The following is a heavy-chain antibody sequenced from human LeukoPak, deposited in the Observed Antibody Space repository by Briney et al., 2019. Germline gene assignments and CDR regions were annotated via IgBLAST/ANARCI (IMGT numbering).Heavy chain of an antibody. V-gene: IGHV3-15*07. J-gene: IGHJ5*02. D-gene: IGHD3-10*01. Sequence: GGSLRLSCAASGFSFSNAWMNWVRQTPGKGLEWVGRILSKTSGGTTDYATPVKGRFTISRDDSKNMLYLHMNSLQIEDTAVYYCADYYASGSYPPWGQGTLVTVSS. CDR1: GFSFSNAW. CDR3: ADYYASGSYPP. CDR2: ILSKTSGGTT.